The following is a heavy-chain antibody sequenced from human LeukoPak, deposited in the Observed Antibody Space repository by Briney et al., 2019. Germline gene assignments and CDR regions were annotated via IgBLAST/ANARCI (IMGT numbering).Heavy chain of an antibody. CDR3: ARDRAAGHYDFSFDP. J-gene: IGHJ5*02. CDR1: GYTFTSYG. Sequence: ASVKVSCKASGYTFTSYGISWVRQAPGQGLEWMGWINPNSGGTNYAQKFQGRVTMTRDTSISTAYMELSRLRSDDTAVYYCARDRAAGHYDFSFDPWGQGTLVTVSS. D-gene: IGHD3-3*01. V-gene: IGHV1-2*02. CDR2: INPNSGGT.